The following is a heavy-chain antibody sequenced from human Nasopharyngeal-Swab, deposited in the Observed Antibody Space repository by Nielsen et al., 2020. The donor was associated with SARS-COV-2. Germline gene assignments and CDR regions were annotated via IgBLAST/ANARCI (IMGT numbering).Heavy chain of an antibody. CDR1: GFTFSSYA. Sequence: GESLKISCAASGFTFSSYAMSWVRQAPGKGLEWVSGISGSGGTSFYADSVKGRFTISRDTSKNTLYLQMNSLRAEDTAVYFCAKVGDIVVVPWKYYFDYWGQGTLVTVSS. CDR2: ISGSGGTS. V-gene: IGHV3-23*01. CDR3: AKVGDIVVVPWKYYFDY. J-gene: IGHJ4*02. D-gene: IGHD2-15*01.